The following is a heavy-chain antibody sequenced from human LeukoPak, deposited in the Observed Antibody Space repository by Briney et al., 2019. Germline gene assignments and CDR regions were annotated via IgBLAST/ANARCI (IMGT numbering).Heavy chain of an antibody. CDR2: SGRDGAT. CDR3: ANLEITMIRGP. J-gene: IGHJ5*02. D-gene: IGHD3-10*01. Sequence: GESLRLSCAASGFTFSSYTMSWVRQAPGKGLEWVSGSGRDGATYYVDSVKGRFTISRDNSKNTLYLQMNSLRADDTAVYYCANLEITMIRGPWGQGTLVTVLS. V-gene: IGHV3-23*01. CDR1: GFTFSSYT.